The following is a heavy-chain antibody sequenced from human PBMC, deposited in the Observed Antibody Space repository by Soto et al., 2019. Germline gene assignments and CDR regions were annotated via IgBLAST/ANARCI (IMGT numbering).Heavy chain of an antibody. V-gene: IGHV4-4*02. J-gene: IGHJ4*02. D-gene: IGHD4-17*01. Sequence: LTCAVSGDSVSSSFWWTWVRQPPGKGLEWIGEIYHTETTNYAPSLKSRVTISLDKSMNQFSLRFNSVTPADTAVYYCARYDFGTFDNWGQGIRVTVSS. CDR2: IYHTETT. CDR1: GDSVSSSFW. CDR3: ARYDFGTFDN.